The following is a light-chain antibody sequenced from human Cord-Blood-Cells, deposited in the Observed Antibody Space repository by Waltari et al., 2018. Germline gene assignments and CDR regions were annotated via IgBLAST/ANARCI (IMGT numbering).Light chain of an antibody. CDR3: QQYNRYSRT. CDR1: QSISSW. V-gene: IGKV1-5*03. Sequence: DIQMTQSLSGMSASVGDRVTITFRASQSISSWLSCYQQKPGKATTLLIYKASSLESGVPSRFSGSGSGTKFTLTISSRQPDDFATYYCQQYNRYSRTFGQGTKVEIK. J-gene: IGKJ1*01. CDR2: KAS.